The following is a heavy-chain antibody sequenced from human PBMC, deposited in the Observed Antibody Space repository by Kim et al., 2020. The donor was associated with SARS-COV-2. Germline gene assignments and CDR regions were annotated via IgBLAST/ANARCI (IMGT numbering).Heavy chain of an antibody. V-gene: IGHV3-30*04. CDR2: ISYDGSNK. CDR1: GFTFSSYA. J-gene: IGHJ4*02. CDR3: ARDRYGDYHFDY. Sequence: GGSLRLSCAASGFTFSSYAMHWVRQAPGKGLEWVAVISYDGSNKYYADSVKGRFTISRDNSKNTLYLQMNSLRAEDSAVYYCARDRYGDYHFDYWCQGT. D-gene: IGHD4-17*01.